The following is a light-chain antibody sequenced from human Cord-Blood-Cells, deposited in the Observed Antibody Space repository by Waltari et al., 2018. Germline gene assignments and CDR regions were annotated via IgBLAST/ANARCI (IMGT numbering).Light chain of an antibody. V-gene: IGKV3-11*01. Sequence: EIVLTQSPATLSLSPGERAPLSCRASQSVSSYLAWYQQKPGQAPRLLIYDASNRATGIPARFSGSGSGTDLTLTISSLEPEDFAVYYCQQRSNWLTFGGGTKVEIK. CDR3: QQRSNWLT. J-gene: IGKJ4*01. CDR2: DAS. CDR1: QSVSSY.